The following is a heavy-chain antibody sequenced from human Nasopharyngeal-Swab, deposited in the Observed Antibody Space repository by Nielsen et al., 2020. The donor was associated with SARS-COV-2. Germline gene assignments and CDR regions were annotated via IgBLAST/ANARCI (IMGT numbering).Heavy chain of an antibody. CDR2: IRSKANSYAT. D-gene: IGHD3-22*01. CDR1: AFTFSGSA. J-gene: IGHJ4*02. V-gene: IGHV3-73*01. Sequence: SCSASAFTFSGSAMHWVRQASAKGLEWVGRIRSKANSYATAYAASVKGRFTISRDDSKNTAYLQMNSLKTEDTAVYYCTRLGGYDSSGYYPIDYWGQGTLVTVSS. CDR3: TRLGGYDSSGYYPIDY.